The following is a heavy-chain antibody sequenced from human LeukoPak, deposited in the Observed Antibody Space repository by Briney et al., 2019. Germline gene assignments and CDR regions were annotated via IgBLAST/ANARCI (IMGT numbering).Heavy chain of an antibody. CDR2: ISSSSTYI. CDR3: ARAYCSSTRCSYYFDS. V-gene: IGHV3-21*01. J-gene: IGHJ4*02. Sequence: GGSLSLSCAASGFTFDSYGMNWVRQAPGKGLEWISSISSSSTYIYYADSVKGRFTISRDNAKNSLYLQMNSLRAEDTTVYYCARAYCSSTRCSYYFDSWGQGTLVTASS. CDR1: GFTFDSYG. D-gene: IGHD2-2*01.